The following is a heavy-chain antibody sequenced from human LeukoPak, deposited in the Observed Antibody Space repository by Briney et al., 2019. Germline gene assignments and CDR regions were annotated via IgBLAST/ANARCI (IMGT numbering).Heavy chain of an antibody. CDR2: IWYDGSNK. J-gene: IGHJ4*02. CDR1: GFTFSSYG. CDR3: ARERRRGYFDY. V-gene: IGHV3-33*01. D-gene: IGHD3-10*01. Sequence: GRSLRLSCAASGFTFSSYGMHWVRQAPGKGLEWVAVIWYDGSNKYYADSVKGRFTISRDNSKNTLYLQMNSLRAEDTAVYYCARERRRGYFDYWGQGTLVTVSS.